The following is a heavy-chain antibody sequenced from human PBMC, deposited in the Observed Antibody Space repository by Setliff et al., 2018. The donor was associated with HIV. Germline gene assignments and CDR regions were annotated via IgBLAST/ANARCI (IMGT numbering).Heavy chain of an antibody. CDR2: IHYSGST. D-gene: IGHD3-10*01. V-gene: IGHV4-59*11. Sequence: SETLSLTCTVSGGSISSHYWSWIRQPPGKGLEWIGSIHYSGSTNYNPSLKSRVIISVDTSKNQFSLKLSSVTAADTALYFCAREAYFFASGTYYFDSWGQGTLVTVSS. CDR1: GGSISSHY. J-gene: IGHJ4*02. CDR3: AREAYFFASGTYYFDS.